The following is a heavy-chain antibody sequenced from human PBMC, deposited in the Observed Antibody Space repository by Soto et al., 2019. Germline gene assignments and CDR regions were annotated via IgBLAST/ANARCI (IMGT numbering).Heavy chain of an antibody. CDR2: IYLNDDT. V-gene: IGHV2-5*01. J-gene: IGHJ4*02. D-gene: IGHD3-16*01. CDR3: AHTWGLPFDY. Sequence: QITLKESGPTLVKPTQTLTLTCTYSGFSLRTTGVGVGWIRQPPGKALEWLGIIYLNDDTRYSPSLKSRFTLTSDISKSQVVLTMTNMDPVDTGTYYCAHTWGLPFDYWGQGTQVIVSS. CDR1: GFSLRTTGVG.